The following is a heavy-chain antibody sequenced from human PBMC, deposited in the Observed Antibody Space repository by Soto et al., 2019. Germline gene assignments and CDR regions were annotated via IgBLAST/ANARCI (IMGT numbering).Heavy chain of an antibody. J-gene: IGHJ4*02. CDR2: ISAYNGNT. D-gene: IGHD3-22*01. Sequence: ASVKVSCKASGYTFTSYGISWVRQAPGQGLEWMGWISAYNGNTNYAQKLQGRVTMTTDTSTSTAYMELRSLRSDDTAVYYCAGDRPKYDSSGYYYFFDYWGQGTLVTVSS. CDR3: AGDRPKYDSSGYYYFFDY. CDR1: GYTFTSYG. V-gene: IGHV1-18*01.